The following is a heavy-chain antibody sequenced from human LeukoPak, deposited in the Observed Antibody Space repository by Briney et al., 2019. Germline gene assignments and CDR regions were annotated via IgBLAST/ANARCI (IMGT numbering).Heavy chain of an antibody. D-gene: IGHD5-12*01. Sequence: GGSLRLSCAASGFTVSSNYMSWVRQAPGKGLEWVSVIYSGGSTYYADSVKGRFTISRDNSKNTLYLQMNSLRAEDTAVYYCARAPSGYDSSYYFDYWGQGTLVTVYS. V-gene: IGHV3-66*01. CDR3: ARAPSGYDSSYYFDY. CDR1: GFTVSSNY. CDR2: IYSGGST. J-gene: IGHJ4*02.